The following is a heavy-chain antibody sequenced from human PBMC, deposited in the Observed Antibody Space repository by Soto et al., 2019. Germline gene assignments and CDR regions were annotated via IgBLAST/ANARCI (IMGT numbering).Heavy chain of an antibody. D-gene: IGHD6-19*01. CDR3: TLQTYIHSSLSD. CDR1: ELTFNKAW. Sequence: GGSLRLSCAASELTFNKAWMSWVRQAPGKGLEWVARIKRKSDGGTTDYAAPVKGRFNISRDDSKNTLYLQMNRLKTEDTAVYHGTLQTYIHSSLSDWGPGTLVTVSS. CDR2: IKRKSDGGTT. J-gene: IGHJ4*02. V-gene: IGHV3-15*01.